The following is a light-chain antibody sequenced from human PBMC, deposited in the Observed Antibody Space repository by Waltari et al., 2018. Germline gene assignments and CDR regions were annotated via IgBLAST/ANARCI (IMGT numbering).Light chain of an antibody. J-gene: IGLJ1*01. Sequence: SYVLTQPPSVSVAPGQTARITCGGNNIGSKSVHWYQQKPGQAPGLVVYDDSDRPSGNPERFRGSNAGNTATLTISRVEAGDEADYYCQVWDSSSDHYVFGTGTKVTVL. V-gene: IGLV3-21*02. CDR3: QVWDSSSDHYV. CDR2: DDS. CDR1: NIGSKS.